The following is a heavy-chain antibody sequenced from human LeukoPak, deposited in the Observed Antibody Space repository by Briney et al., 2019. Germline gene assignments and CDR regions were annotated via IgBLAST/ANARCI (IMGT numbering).Heavy chain of an antibody. D-gene: IGHD2-8*01. CDR3: VRGCTNGACNIGGFDN. CDR1: GFTFSSYW. CDR2: VSTDGSST. J-gene: IGHJ4*01. Sequence: SGGSLRLSCAVSGFTFSSYWMHWVRQAPGKGLVWVSRVSTDGSSTSYADSVKGRFTISRDNAKNALYLQMNSLRTEDTGVFYCVRGCTNGACNIGGFDNWGQGTLVTGSS. V-gene: IGHV3-74*01.